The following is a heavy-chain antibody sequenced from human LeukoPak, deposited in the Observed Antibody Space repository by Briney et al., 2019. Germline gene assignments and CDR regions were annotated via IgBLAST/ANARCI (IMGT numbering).Heavy chain of an antibody. CDR2: IWFDESNK. V-gene: IGHV3-33*01. Sequence: AGGSLRLSCVASGFTFSDYGMHWVRQAPGKGLEWVAVIWFDESNKYYADSVKGRFTISRDNSENTLYLQMNSLRVEDTAVYYCARDFEGDGYNSWGQGTLVTVSS. CDR1: GFTFSDYG. D-gene: IGHD5-24*01. CDR3: ARDFEGDGYNS. J-gene: IGHJ4*02.